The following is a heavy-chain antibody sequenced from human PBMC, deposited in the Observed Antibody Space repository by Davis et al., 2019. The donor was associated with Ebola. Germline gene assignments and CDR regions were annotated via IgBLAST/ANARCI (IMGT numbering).Heavy chain of an antibody. D-gene: IGHD6-13*01. J-gene: IGHJ4*02. Sequence: AASVRVSCKASGYTFTAYYIHWVRQAPGQGLEWMGRMNPHNGDTNYAQNFQGRVTMTRDTSISTAYMELSRLRYDDTAVYYCARLCSSSCPNDYWGQGTLVTVSS. CDR3: ARLCSSSCPNDY. V-gene: IGHV1-2*06. CDR1: GYTFTAYY. CDR2: MNPHNGDT.